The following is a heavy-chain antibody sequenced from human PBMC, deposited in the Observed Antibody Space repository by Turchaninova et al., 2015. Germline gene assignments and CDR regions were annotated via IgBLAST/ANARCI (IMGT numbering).Heavy chain of an antibody. CDR3: ARDRTMGAPHFDY. J-gene: IGHJ4*01. CDR1: GYTFTSYG. V-gene: IGHV1-18*04. CDR2: INCNTGGT. D-gene: IGHD1-26*01. Sequence: QVQLVQSGVEVKKPGASVKVSCKVSGYTFTSYGISWMRQAPGQGLEWMGWINCNTGGTNDAQDFQDRVTMTTDTSTGTAYMELRGLRSDDTAVYYCARDRTMGAPHFDYWGQGTLVTVSS.